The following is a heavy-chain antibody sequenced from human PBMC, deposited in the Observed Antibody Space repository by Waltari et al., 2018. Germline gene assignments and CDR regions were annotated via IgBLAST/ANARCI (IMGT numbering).Heavy chain of an antibody. CDR1: GCSISSYY. D-gene: IGHD3-16*01. V-gene: IGHV4-59*01. J-gene: IGHJ4*02. CDR3: ARRTGGDPDFDY. CDR2: IYYSGST. Sequence: QVQLQASGPGLVKPSETLSLTCTVSGCSISSYYWDWIRQPPGKGLEWIGYIYYSGSTNYNPSLKSRVTISVDTSKNQFSLKLSSVTAADTAVYYCARRTGGDPDFDYWGQGTLVTVSS.